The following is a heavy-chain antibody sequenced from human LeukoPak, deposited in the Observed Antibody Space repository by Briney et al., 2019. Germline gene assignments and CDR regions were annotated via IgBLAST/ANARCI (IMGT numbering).Heavy chain of an antibody. CDR1: GFTFSSFT. Sequence: GGSLRLSCAASGFTFSSFTMNWVRQAPGKGLEWASSISPSGGSTWHADSVKGRFTTSRDNAKNSVHLQMTNLRVDDTAVYYCGRDFLGESGAGGPWGQGILVTVSS. V-gene: IGHV3-21*01. J-gene: IGHJ5*02. CDR2: ISPSGGST. D-gene: IGHD3-10*01. CDR3: GRDFLGESGAGGP.